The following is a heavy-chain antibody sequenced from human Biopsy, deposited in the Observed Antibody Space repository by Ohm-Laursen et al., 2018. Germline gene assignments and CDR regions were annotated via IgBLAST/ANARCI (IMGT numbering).Heavy chain of an antibody. CDR1: GGSFSGYY. CDR2: IPHRGST. CDR3: ARAVDYYDPYYYYGLDV. J-gene: IGHJ6*02. Sequence: SQTLSLTCSVYGGSFSGYYWRWIRQPPGKGLEWIGEIPHRGSTNYNPSLKSRVTISVDTSKNQFSLKLRPVTAADTAVYYCARAVDYYDPYYYYGLDVWGQGTTVTVSS. D-gene: IGHD3-16*01. V-gene: IGHV4-34*01.